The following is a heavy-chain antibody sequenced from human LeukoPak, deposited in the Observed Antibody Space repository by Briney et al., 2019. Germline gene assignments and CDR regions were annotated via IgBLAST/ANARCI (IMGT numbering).Heavy chain of an antibody. CDR3: ARVVVVVAASPEVDYYYGMDV. D-gene: IGHD2-15*01. Sequence: ASVKVSCKASGYTFTSYGISWVRQAPGQGLEWMGWISAYNDNTNNAQKLESRVTLTTDTSTSTDYMELRSVRSDDTDVYDCARVVVVVAASPEVDYYYGMDVWGQGTTVTVSS. CDR2: ISAYNDNT. V-gene: IGHV1-18*01. J-gene: IGHJ6*02. CDR1: GYTFTSYG.